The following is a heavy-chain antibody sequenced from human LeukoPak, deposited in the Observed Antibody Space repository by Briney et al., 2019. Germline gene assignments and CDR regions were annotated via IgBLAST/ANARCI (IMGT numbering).Heavy chain of an antibody. V-gene: IGHV3-33*06. CDR3: AKDRGRSYSSGWTGVEDY. CDR2: IWYDGSNK. CDR1: GFTFSSYG. Sequence: GGSLRLSCAASGFTFSSYGMHWVRQAPGKGLEWVAVIWYDGSNKYYADSVKGRFTISRDNSKNTLYLQMNSLSAEDTAVYYCAKDRGRSYSSGWTGVEDYWGQGTLVTVSS. J-gene: IGHJ4*02. D-gene: IGHD6-19*01.